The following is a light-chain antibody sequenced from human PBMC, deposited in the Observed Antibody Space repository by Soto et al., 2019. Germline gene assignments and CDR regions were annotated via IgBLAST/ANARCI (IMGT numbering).Light chain of an antibody. J-gene: IGKJ1*01. Sequence: EIVLTQSPATLSLSPREKATLSCRASQSVSSYLAWYQQKPGQAPRLLIYDASNRATGIPARFSGSGSGTDFTLTICSLEPEDFAVYYCQQRSNWPPSFGQGTKV. CDR1: QSVSSY. V-gene: IGKV3-11*01. CDR2: DAS. CDR3: QQRSNWPPS.